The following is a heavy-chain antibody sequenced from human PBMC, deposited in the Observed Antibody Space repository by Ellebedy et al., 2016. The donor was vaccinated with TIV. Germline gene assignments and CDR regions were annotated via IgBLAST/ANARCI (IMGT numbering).Heavy chain of an antibody. Sequence: PGGSLRLSCAAWGFSFSNFWMSWVRQAPGKGLEWVANINQDGSAKYYVDSVKGRFTISRDNAKNSLYLQMNSLRAEDTAVYYCVRGQSSGVGAPYWGQGTRVTVSS. CDR3: VRGQSSGVGAPY. D-gene: IGHD1-26*01. CDR2: INQDGSAK. CDR1: GFSFSNFW. V-gene: IGHV3-7*02. J-gene: IGHJ4*02.